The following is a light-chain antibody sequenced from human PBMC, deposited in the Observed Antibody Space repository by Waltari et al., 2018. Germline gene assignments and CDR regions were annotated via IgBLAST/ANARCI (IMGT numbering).Light chain of an antibody. CDR3: HVWHAALDPGV. Sequence: SYVVTQPPSVSVAPRETARVTWGGDNIGSYSVHWYQQRPGQAPIVIMRYDSDRPSGIPDRFSGFNSGNTATLTISRVEAGDEADYYCHVWHAALDPGVFGSGTEVTVL. J-gene: IGLJ1*01. V-gene: IGLV3-21*04. CDR1: NIGSYS. CDR2: YDS.